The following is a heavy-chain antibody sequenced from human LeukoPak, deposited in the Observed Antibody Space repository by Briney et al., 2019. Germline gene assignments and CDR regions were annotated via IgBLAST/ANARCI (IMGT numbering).Heavy chain of an antibody. V-gene: IGHV3-21*01. D-gene: IGHD6-13*01. J-gene: IGHJ3*02. CDR2: ISSSSSYI. Sequence: GGSLRLSCAASGFTFSSYSMNWVRQAPGKGLEWVSSISSSSSYIYYADSVKGRFTISRDNAKNSLYLQMNSLRAKDTAVYYCAGGAAAANDAFDIWGQGTMVTVSS. CDR3: AGGAAAANDAFDI. CDR1: GFTFSSYS.